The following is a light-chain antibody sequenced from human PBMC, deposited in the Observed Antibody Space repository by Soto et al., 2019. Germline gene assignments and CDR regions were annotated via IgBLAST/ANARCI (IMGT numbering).Light chain of an antibody. CDR3: CAYAGSYILL. CDR2: DVS. CDR1: SSDIGTYDY. Sequence: QSVLTQPRSVSGSPEQSVTISCTGTSSDIGTYDYVSWYQQHPGKAPKLMIYDVSERPSGVPDRFSGSKSGNTASLTISGLQAEDEADYYCCAYAGSYILLFGGGTKLTVL. J-gene: IGLJ2*01. V-gene: IGLV2-11*01.